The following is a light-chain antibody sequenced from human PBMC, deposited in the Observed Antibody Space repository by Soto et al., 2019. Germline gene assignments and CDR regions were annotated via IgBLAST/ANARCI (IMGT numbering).Light chain of an antibody. Sequence: DIQMTQSPSTLSASAGDTVTVTCRASQSVGGSLAWYQQKPGEAPRLLIYDASALPRGVPSRFSGSGSGTKFTLTIASLQSDDFATYYCQQYENFSGTFGPGTKVDIK. CDR2: DAS. CDR1: QSVGGS. V-gene: IGKV1-5*01. J-gene: IGKJ1*01. CDR3: QQYENFSGT.